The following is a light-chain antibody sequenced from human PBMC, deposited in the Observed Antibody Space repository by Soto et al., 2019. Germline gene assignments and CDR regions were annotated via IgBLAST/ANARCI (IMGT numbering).Light chain of an antibody. Sequence: DIQMTQSPSTLSASVGDRVTITCRASQSINSWLAWYQQKPGKAPQILIYDASTLKNGVPSRFSGSGSGTEFTLTISSLQPDDFATYYCQQYNSYPWTFGQGTKVDIK. CDR3: QQYNSYPWT. CDR2: DAS. J-gene: IGKJ1*01. V-gene: IGKV1-5*01. CDR1: QSINSW.